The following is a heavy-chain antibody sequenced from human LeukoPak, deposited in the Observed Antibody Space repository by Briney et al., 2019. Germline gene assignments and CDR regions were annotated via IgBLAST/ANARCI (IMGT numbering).Heavy chain of an antibody. CDR3: AKDQGYSYYYLDY. J-gene: IGHJ4*02. CDR2: INGNGAST. CDR1: GFTFNTHA. V-gene: IGHV3-23*01. Sequence: GGSLRLSCAASGFTFNTHAIIWVRQAPGKGLDWVSGINGNGASTYYSDSVNGRFTISRDNSKNTLYLQMSSLRAEDTAVYYCAKDQGYSYYYLDYWGQGTLVTVSS. D-gene: IGHD5-18*01.